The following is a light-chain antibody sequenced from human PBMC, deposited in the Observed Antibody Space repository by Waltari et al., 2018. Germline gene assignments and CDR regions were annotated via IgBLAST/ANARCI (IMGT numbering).Light chain of an antibody. V-gene: IGLV2-14*01. CDR2: DVS. J-gene: IGLJ3*02. CDR3: GSYTGSTTWV. CDR1: TSDAGGYNS. Sequence: QSALTQPASVSGSPGQSITISCTGATSDAGGYNSVSWYQQRPGKAPTLLIFDVSNRPSGVSNRFSGSKAGNTASLTISGVQAEDEAAYYCGSYTGSTTWVFGGGTKLTVL.